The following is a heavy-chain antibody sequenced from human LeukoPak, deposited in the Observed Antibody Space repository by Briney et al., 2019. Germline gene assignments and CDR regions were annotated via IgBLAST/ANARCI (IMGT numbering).Heavy chain of an antibody. Sequence: SVKLSCKASGYTFTSYDINWVRQAPGQGLEWMGGIIPIFGTANYAQKFQGRVTITADESTSTAYMELSSLRSEDTAVYYCAREGTYFDYWGQGTLVTVSS. V-gene: IGHV1-69*13. CDR2: IIPIFGTA. CDR1: GYTFTSYD. D-gene: IGHD3-10*01. CDR3: AREGTYFDY. J-gene: IGHJ4*02.